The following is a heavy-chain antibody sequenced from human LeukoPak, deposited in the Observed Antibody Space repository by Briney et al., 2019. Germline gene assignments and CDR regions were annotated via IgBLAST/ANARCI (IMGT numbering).Heavy chain of an antibody. J-gene: IGHJ4*02. CDR3: AKQGASRDFDY. Sequence: GGSLRLSCAASGFTFSNYGMHWVRQAPGKGLEWVTLVSYDGSNKYYADSVKGRFTISRDNSKKTLYLQMNSLRAEDTAVYYCAKQGASRDFDYWGQGTLVTVSS. V-gene: IGHV3-30*18. CDR2: VSYDGSNK. CDR1: GFTFSNYG.